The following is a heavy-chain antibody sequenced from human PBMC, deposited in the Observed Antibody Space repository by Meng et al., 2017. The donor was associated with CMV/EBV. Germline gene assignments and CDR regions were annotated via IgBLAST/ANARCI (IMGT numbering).Heavy chain of an antibody. J-gene: IGHJ5*02. CDR2: INHSGST. V-gene: IGHV4-34*01. CDR1: GGSFSGYS. Sequence: VYGGSFSGYSWGWIRQPPGKGLEWIGEINHSGSTNYNPSLKSRVTISVDTSKNQFSLKLSSVTAADTAVYYCAGFTFGGVIVRWFDPWGQGTLVTVSS. CDR3: AGFTFGGVIVRWFDP. D-gene: IGHD3-16*02.